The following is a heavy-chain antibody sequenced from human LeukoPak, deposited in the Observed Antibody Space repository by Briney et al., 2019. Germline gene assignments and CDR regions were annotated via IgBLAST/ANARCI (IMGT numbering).Heavy chain of an antibody. V-gene: IGHV3-48*01. CDR3: ARDSGSYY. J-gene: IGHJ4*02. Sequence: GGSLGLSCAASGFTFSSYSMNWVRQAPGKGLEWVSYISSSSSTIYYADSVKGRFTISRDNAKNSLYLQMNSLRAEDTAVYYCARDSGSYYWGQGTLVTVSS. CDR1: GFTFSSYS. D-gene: IGHD1-26*01. CDR2: ISSSSSTI.